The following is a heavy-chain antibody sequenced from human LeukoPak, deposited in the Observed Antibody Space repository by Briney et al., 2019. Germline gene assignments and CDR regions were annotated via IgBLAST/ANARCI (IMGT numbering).Heavy chain of an antibody. CDR3: TTTIVVVTATDY. CDR2: IKSKTDGGTT. D-gene: IGHD2-21*02. Sequence: GGSLRLSCAASGFTFSNAWMSWVRQAPGKGLEWVGRIKSKTDGGTTDYAAPVEGRFTISRDDSKNTLYLQMNSLKTEDTAVYYCTTTIVVVTATDYWGQGTLVTVSS. J-gene: IGHJ4*02. V-gene: IGHV3-15*01. CDR1: GFTFSNAW.